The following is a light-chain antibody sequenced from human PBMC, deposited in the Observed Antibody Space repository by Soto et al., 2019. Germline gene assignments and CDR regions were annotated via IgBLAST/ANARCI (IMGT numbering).Light chain of an antibody. Sequence: QSVLTQPASVSGSPGQSIAISCTGTSSDVGGYNYVSWYQQHPGKAPKLMVYDVNDRPSGVSDRFSGSKSGNTASLTISGLQAEDEADYYCSSYTSSSTSVFGTGTKSPS. CDR3: SSYTSSSTSV. J-gene: IGLJ1*01. V-gene: IGLV2-14*01. CDR1: SSDVGGYNY. CDR2: DVN.